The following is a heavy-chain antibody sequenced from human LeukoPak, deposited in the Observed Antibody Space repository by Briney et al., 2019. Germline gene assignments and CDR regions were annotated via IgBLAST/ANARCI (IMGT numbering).Heavy chain of an antibody. CDR2: INWNGGST. V-gene: IGHV3-20*04. Sequence: GGSLRLSCAASGFTFDDYGMSWVRQAPGKGLEWVSGINWNGGSTGYADSVKGRFTISRDNAKNSLYLQMNSLRAEDTALYYRARNRNYGSGSYYKGWFDPWGQGPLVTVSS. J-gene: IGHJ5*02. CDR3: ARNRNYGSGSYYKGWFDP. D-gene: IGHD3-10*01. CDR1: GFTFDDYG.